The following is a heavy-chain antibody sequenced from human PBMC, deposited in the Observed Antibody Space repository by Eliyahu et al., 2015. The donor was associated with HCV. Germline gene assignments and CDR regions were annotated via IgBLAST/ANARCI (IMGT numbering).Heavy chain of an antibody. CDR1: GFTFDDYA. D-gene: IGHD3-22*01. CDR2: ISWNSGSI. V-gene: IGHV3-9*01. CDR3: ARLSGYYNFDY. J-gene: IGHJ4*02. Sequence: EVQLVESGGGLVQPGRSLRLSCAAAGFTFDDYAMHWVRQAPGKGLEWVSGISWNSGSIGYADSVKGRFTISRDNAKNSLYLQMNSLRAEDTALYYCARLSGYYNFDYWGQGTLVTVSS.